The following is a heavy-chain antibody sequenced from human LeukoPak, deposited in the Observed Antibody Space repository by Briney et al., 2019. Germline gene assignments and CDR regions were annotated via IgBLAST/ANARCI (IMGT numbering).Heavy chain of an antibody. CDR3: ARDRSSWSPFYYFDY. J-gene: IGHJ4*02. Sequence: PGRSLRLSCAASRFTFSNYCMHWVRQAPGKGLEWVAVIWFDGGNKYYADSVKGRFTISRDNSKNTLFLLMNGLRAEDTAVYYCARDRSSWSPFYYFDYWGRGTLVTVSS. CDR1: RFTFSNYC. CDR2: IWFDGGNK. V-gene: IGHV3-33*01. D-gene: IGHD6-13*01.